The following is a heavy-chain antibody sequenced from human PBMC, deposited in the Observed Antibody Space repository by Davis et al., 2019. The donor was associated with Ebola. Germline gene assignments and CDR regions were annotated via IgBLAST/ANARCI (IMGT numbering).Heavy chain of an antibody. CDR3: TRGGPIVATKRDYFDY. Sequence: ASVKVSCKASGYTFTNYYMHWVRQAPGQGLEWMGMINPNDGRTIYAQKFQDRVTVTRDTSTTTVYMDLSSLRSEDTALYYCTRGGPIVATKRDYFDYWGQGTLVTVSS. CDR1: GYTFTNYY. CDR2: INPNDGRT. D-gene: IGHD5-12*01. V-gene: IGHV1-46*03. J-gene: IGHJ4*02.